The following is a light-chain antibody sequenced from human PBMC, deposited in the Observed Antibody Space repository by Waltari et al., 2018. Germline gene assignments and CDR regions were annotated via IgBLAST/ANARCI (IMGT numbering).Light chain of an antibody. CDR1: SSDVGGHNY. J-gene: IGLJ2*01. CDR3: SSHTSSSTLV. Sequence: QSALTQPASVSGSPGQSIAISCTGTSSDVGGHNYVSWYQQHPGKVPKLMIYDVSNRPSGVSNCFSGAKSGNTASLTISGLQAEDEADYYCSSHTSSSTLVFGGGTKLTVL. CDR2: DVS. V-gene: IGLV2-14*03.